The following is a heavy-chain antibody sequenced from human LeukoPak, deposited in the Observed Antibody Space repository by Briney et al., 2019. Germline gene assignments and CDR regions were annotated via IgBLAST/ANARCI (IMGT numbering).Heavy chain of an antibody. CDR2: IKEDGSEK. D-gene: IGHD2-2*01. J-gene: IGHJ3*01. CDR1: GFTFSTHW. CDR3: VRDQGYCTSASCRGDAFDV. Sequence: GGSLRLSCAASGFTFSTHWMSWVRQAPGKGLEWVAKIKEDGSEKYYVDSVKGRFTISRDNAKNSLSLQMHSLRDEDTAVYYCVRDQGYCTSASCRGDAFDVRGQGSMVSVSS. V-gene: IGHV3-7*01.